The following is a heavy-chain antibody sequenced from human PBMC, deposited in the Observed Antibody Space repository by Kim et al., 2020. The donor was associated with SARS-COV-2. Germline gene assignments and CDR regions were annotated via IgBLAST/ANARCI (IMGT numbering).Heavy chain of an antibody. CDR3: AKTAYYYDAPDV. CDR1: GFTFSSYA. D-gene: IGHD3-3*01. CDR2: IYSGGSST. J-gene: IGHJ6*02. V-gene: IGHV3-23*03. Sequence: GGSLRLSCAASGFTFSSYAMSWVRQAPGKGLEWVSVIYSGGSSTYYADSVKGRFTISRDNSKNTLYLQMNSLRAEDTAVYYCAKTAYYYDAPDVWGQGTTVTVSS.